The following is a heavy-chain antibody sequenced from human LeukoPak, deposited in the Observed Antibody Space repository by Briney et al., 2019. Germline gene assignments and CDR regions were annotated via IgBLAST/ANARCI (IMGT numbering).Heavy chain of an antibody. D-gene: IGHD3-9*01. J-gene: IGHJ4*02. Sequence: SETLSLTCAVYGGSFSGYYWSWIRQPPGKGLEWIGEINHSGSTNYNPSLKSRVTKSVDTSKNQFSLKLSSVTAADTAVYYCARVGILTGAIDYWGQGTLVIVSS. V-gene: IGHV4-34*01. CDR2: INHSGST. CDR1: GGSFSGYY. CDR3: ARVGILTGAIDY.